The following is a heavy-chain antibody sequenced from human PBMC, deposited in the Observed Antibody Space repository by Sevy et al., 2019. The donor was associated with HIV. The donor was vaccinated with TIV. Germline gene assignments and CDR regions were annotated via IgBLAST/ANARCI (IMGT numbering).Heavy chain of an antibody. J-gene: IGHJ4*02. CDR1: GFTFSSYS. Sequence: GGSLRLSCAASGFTFSSYSMNWVRQAPGKGLEWVGRIRSKANTYATAYAASGKGRFTISRDDSKNTAYLQMNSLKTEDTAVYYCTSGHLRYYFDYWGQGTLVTVSS. D-gene: IGHD4-17*01. CDR2: IRSKANTYAT. CDR3: TSGHLRYYFDY. V-gene: IGHV3-73*01.